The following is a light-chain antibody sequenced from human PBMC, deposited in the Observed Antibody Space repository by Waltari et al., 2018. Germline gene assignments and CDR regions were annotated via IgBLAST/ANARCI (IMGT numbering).Light chain of an antibody. CDR3: QQYDISPLT. V-gene: IGKV3-20*01. Sequence: DIVLTQSPGTLSLSPGEGATLSCRTSQTIRTTYLAWYQQKPGQAPTLLIYGAFSRATGSPDRFTGSGSGTDFSLTISSLEPEDFATYYCQQYDISPLTFGGGTKVEIK. CDR2: GAF. J-gene: IGKJ4*01. CDR1: QTIRTTY.